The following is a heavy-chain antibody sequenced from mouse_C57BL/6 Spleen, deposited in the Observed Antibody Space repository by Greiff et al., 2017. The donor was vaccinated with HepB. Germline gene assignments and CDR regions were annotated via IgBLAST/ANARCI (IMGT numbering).Heavy chain of an antibody. J-gene: IGHJ2*01. CDR3: ARGITTPH. D-gene: IGHD1-1*01. Sequence: VQLQQSGAELARPGASVKLSCKASGYTFTSYGISWVKQRTGQGLEWIGEIYPRSGNTYYNEKFKGKATLTADKSSSTAYMELRSLTSEDSAVYFCARGITTPHWGQGTTLTVSS. CDR1: GYTFTSYG. CDR2: IYPRSGNT. V-gene: IGHV1-81*01.